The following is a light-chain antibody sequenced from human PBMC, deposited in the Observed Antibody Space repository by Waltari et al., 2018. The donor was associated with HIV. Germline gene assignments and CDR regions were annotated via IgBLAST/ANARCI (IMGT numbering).Light chain of an antibody. CDR3: ASWDYKLDGWV. Sequence: SNIGSNTVNWHQQLPGSAPRALIYNNDQRPSGVPDRFSGSKSGTSASLAISGLQSEDQGDYYCASWDYKLDGWVFGGGTRLTVL. J-gene: IGLJ3*02. CDR1: SNIGSNT. CDR2: NND. V-gene: IGLV1-44*01.